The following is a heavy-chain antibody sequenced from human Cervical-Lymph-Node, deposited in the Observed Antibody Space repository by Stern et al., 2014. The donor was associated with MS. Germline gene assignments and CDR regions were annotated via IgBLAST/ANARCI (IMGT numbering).Heavy chain of an antibody. J-gene: IGHJ4*02. CDR3: ARSPPYYEFWNDYYYFDY. V-gene: IGHV2-70*04. D-gene: IGHD3-3*01. Sequence: QVTLRESGPALVKPTQTLTLTCTFSGFSLSTSGMRVSWIRQPPGKALEWLARIVWDDDKFYSTSLKTRLTISKVTSKNQVVLTMTNMDPVDTATYYCARSPPYYEFWNDYYYFDYWGQGTLVAVSS. CDR2: IVWDDDK. CDR1: GFSLSTSGMR.